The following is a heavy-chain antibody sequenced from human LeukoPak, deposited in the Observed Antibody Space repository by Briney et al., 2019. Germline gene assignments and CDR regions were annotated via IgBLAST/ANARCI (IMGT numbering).Heavy chain of an antibody. V-gene: IGHV3-21*01. CDR2: ITSSSNYI. CDR1: GFTFSIYS. D-gene: IGHD3-10*01. J-gene: IGHJ4*02. CDR3: ARGLRFGELYPHY. Sequence: GGSLRLSCAASGFTFSIYSMNWVRQAPGKGLEWLSSITSSSNYIYYADSVKGRFTISRDNVQNSLYLQMNSLRAEDTAMYYCARGLRFGELYPHYWGQGTLVTVSS.